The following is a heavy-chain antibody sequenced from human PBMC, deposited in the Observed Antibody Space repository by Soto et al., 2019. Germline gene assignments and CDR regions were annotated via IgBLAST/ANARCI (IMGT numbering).Heavy chain of an antibody. CDR3: ARVDCTNGVCYWDYYYGMDV. J-gene: IGHJ6*02. CDR1: GFTFSSYS. Sequence: GGSLRLSCAASGFTFSSYSMNWVRQAPGKGLEWVSYISSSSSTIYYADSVKGRFTISRDNAKNSLYLQMNSLRDEDTAVYYCARVDCTNGVCYWDYYYGMDVWGQGTTVTVSS. V-gene: IGHV3-48*02. CDR2: ISSSSSTI. D-gene: IGHD2-8*01.